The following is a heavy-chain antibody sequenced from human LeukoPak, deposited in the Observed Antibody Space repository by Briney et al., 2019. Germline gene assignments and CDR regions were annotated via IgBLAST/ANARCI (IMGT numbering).Heavy chain of an antibody. J-gene: IGHJ4*02. CDR1: GYPFTELS. CDR2: FDPEDGET. Sequence: PSVEVSCKVSGYPFTELSMHWVRQAPGKGLEWMVGFDPEDGETIYAQKFQGRVTMTEDTSTDTGYMELSSRRSEDTAVYYCATDTQFDWGQGTLVTVCS. CDR3: ATDTQFD. V-gene: IGHV1-24*01. D-gene: IGHD3-16*01.